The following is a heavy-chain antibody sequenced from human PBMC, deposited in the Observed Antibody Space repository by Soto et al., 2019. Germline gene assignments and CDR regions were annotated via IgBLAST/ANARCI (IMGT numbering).Heavy chain of an antibody. V-gene: IGHV1-69*13. CDR3: ARDHPRGYYDSSGYLDAFDI. CDR2: IIPIFGTA. CDR1: GGTFSSYA. Sequence: SVKVSCKASGGTFSSYAISWVRQAPGQGLEWMGGIIPIFGTANYAQKFQGRVTITADESTSTAYMELSSLRSEDTAVYYCARDHPRGYYDSSGYLDAFDIWGQGTMVTV. J-gene: IGHJ3*02. D-gene: IGHD3-22*01.